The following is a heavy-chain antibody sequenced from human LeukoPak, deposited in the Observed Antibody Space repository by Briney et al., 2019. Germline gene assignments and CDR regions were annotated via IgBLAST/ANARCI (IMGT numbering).Heavy chain of an antibody. CDR3: ARDTSFAVGATLDF. V-gene: IGHV3-30*04. Sequence: PGGPLRLSCAASGFTFSSYAMHWVRQAPGKGLEWVAVVSYDGSNKYYANSVKGRFTISRDKSKNTLHLQMNSLRAEDTAIYYCARDTSFAVGATLDFWGQGTLVTVSS. D-gene: IGHD1-26*01. J-gene: IGHJ4*02. CDR2: VSYDGSNK. CDR1: GFTFSSYA.